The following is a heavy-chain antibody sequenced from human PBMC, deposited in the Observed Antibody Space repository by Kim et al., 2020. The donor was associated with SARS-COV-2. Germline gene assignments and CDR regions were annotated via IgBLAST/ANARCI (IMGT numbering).Heavy chain of an antibody. CDR2: ISAYNGNT. CDR3: ARASPYSSRWYLDY. J-gene: IGHJ4*02. Sequence: ASVKVSCKASGYTFTSYGISWVRQAPGQGLEWMGWISAYNGNTNYAQKLKGRVTMTTDTSTSTAYMELRSLRSDDTAVYYCARASPYSSRWYLDYWGQGTLVTVSS. D-gene: IGHD6-13*01. CDR1: GYTFTSYG. V-gene: IGHV1-18*01.